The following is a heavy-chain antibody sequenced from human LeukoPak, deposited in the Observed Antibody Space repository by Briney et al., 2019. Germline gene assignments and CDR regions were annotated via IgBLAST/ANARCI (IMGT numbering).Heavy chain of an antibody. Sequence: SETLSLTCTVSGYSISSGYYWGWIRQPPGKGLEWIGSIYHSGSTYYNPSLKSRVTISVDTSKNQFSLKLSSVTAADTAVYYCARGASVLVPGILVYWGQGTLVTVSS. V-gene: IGHV4-38-2*02. CDR2: IYHSGST. J-gene: IGHJ4*02. CDR1: GYSISSGYY. D-gene: IGHD3-10*01. CDR3: ARGASVLVPGILVY.